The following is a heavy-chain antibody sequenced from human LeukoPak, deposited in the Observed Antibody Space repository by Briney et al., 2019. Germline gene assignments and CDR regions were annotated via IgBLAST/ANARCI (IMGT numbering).Heavy chain of an antibody. D-gene: IGHD2-15*01. CDR3: ARVHCSGGGCYWGGNWFDP. V-gene: IGHV4-34*01. CDR2: INHSGST. Sequence: PSETLSLTCAVYGGSFSGYYWSWIRQPPGKGLEWIGEINHSGSTNYNPSLKSRVTISVDTSKNQFSLKLSSVTAADTAVYYCARVHCSGGGCYWGGNWFDPWGQGTLVTVSS. CDR1: GGSFSGYY. J-gene: IGHJ5*02.